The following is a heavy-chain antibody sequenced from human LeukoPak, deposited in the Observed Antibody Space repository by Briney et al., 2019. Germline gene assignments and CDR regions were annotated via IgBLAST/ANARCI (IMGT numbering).Heavy chain of an antibody. CDR1: GGSISSSSW. CDR2: IYHSGST. J-gene: IGHJ4*02. Sequence: SETLSLTCTVSGGSISSSSWWSWVRQPPGKGLEWIGEIYHSGSTNYNPSLKSRVTISVDKSKNRFSLKLSSVTAADTAVYSCARLPFNSGYEYFDYWGQGILVTVSS. D-gene: IGHD5-12*01. V-gene: IGHV4-4*02. CDR3: ARLPFNSGYEYFDY.